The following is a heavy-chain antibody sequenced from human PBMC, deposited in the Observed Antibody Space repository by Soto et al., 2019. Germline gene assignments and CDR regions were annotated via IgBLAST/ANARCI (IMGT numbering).Heavy chain of an antibody. D-gene: IGHD2-2*01. CDR2: ITNYGINT. Sequence: AGSMTLSCTASGFTFSNYFMQWVRRVPGGGLLWVSRITNYGINTIYADSVKGRFTISRDNAKNTLFVQMNRLTDEDTAMYYCARDQGSPSDRFDYWGQGTLVTVSS. J-gene: IGHJ4*02. V-gene: IGHV3-74*01. CDR3: ARDQGSPSDRFDY. CDR1: GFTFSNYF.